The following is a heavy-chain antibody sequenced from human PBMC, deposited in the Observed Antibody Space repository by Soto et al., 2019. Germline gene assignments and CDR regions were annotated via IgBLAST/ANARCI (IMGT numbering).Heavy chain of an antibody. Sequence: SETLSLTRTVSGDSVTSVSDYWSWIRQPPGKGLEWIGYTYYSGSADYNPSLGSRVTISSDTSKNQFSLKLTSVTAADTAVYYCARGVGFGYYYYHMDLWGQGTTV. V-gene: IGHV4-61*01. D-gene: IGHD3-10*01. CDR1: GDSVTSVSDY. CDR2: TYYSGSA. J-gene: IGHJ6*02. CDR3: ARGVGFGYYYYHMDL.